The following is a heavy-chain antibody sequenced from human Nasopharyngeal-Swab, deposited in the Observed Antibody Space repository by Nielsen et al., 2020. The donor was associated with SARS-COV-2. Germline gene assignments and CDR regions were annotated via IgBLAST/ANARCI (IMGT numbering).Heavy chain of an antibody. CDR1: GIFFIANS. V-gene: IGHV3-53*01. CDR3: ASPVFGVVSDAFDL. Sequence: GDSLKISCPASGIFFIANSLTWFPQAPALGLDWFSFFYSGGSTFYADSVKGRFTISRDNSKNTLYLQMNNLRPEDTAMYYCASPVFGVVSDAFDLWGQGTMVTVSS. J-gene: IGHJ3*01. D-gene: IGHD3-3*01. CDR2: FYSGGST.